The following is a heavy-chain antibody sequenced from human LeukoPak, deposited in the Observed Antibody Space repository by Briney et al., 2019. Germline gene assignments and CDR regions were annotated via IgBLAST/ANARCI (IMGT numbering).Heavy chain of an antibody. J-gene: IGHJ4*02. Sequence: ASVKVSCKSSGYSFTSYGINWVRQAPGQGLEWMGWISTDNGNTDYAQNLQGRVTMTTDTSTSTAYMEVRSLRSDDTAVYYCARAYSYGYGPLDYWGPGTLVTVSS. CDR3: ARAYSYGYGPLDY. D-gene: IGHD5-18*01. CDR1: GYSFTSYG. CDR2: ISTDNGNT. V-gene: IGHV1-18*04.